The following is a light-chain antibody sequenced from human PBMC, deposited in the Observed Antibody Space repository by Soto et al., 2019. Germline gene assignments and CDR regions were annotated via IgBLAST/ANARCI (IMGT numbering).Light chain of an antibody. CDR2: AAS. V-gene: IGKV1-6*01. Sequence: AIQMTQSPSSLSSSVGYIFTITCRASQGIRNDLDWFQQKPGKAPKLLIHAASNLQSGVPARFSGSGSGTDFTLTISSLQPEDFATYYCQQYSSPLTFGGGTKVDIK. J-gene: IGKJ4*01. CDR3: QQYSSPLT. CDR1: QGIRND.